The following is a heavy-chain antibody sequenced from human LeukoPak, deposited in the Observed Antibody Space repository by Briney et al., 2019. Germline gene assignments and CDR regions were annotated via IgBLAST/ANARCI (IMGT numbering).Heavy chain of an antibody. CDR1: GGSISSSNW. J-gene: IGHJ4*02. Sequence: SETLSLTCAVSGGSISSSNWWSWVRQPPGKGLEWIGEIYHSGSTNYNPSLKSRVTISVDKSKNQFSLKLSSVTAADTAVYYCARDWIAVAGTAFDYWGQGTLVTVSS. V-gene: IGHV4-4*02. D-gene: IGHD6-19*01. CDR3: ARDWIAVAGTAFDY. CDR2: IYHSGST.